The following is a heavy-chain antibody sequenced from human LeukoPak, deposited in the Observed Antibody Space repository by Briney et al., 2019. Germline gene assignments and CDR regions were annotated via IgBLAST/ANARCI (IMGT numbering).Heavy chain of an antibody. CDR1: GFTFSSFP. CDR2: ITSDADTT. V-gene: IGHV3-23*01. Sequence: GGSLRLSCAASGFTFSSFPMSWLRQAPGKGLEWVSAITSDADTTYYAESVKGRFTISRDNSKNTLYLQMNTLRAEDRAVYYCAKENPVGGTNYFDYWGQGTLVTVSS. CDR3: AKENPVGGTNYFDY. J-gene: IGHJ4*02. D-gene: IGHD1-26*01.